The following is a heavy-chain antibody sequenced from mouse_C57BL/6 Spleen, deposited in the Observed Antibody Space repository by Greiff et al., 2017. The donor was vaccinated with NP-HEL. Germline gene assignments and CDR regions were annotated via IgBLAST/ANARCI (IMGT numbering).Heavy chain of an antibody. CDR2: IYPGDGDT. Sequence: VQLQQSGAELVKPGASVKISCKASGYAFSSYWMNWVKQRPGKGLEWIGQIYPGDGDTNYNGKFKGKATLTADKSSSTAYMQLSSLTSEDYAVYFCAKAYSNYGDWFAYGGQGTRVTVSA. CDR3: AKAYSNYGDWFAY. J-gene: IGHJ3*01. V-gene: IGHV1-80*01. D-gene: IGHD2-5*01. CDR1: GYAFSSYW.